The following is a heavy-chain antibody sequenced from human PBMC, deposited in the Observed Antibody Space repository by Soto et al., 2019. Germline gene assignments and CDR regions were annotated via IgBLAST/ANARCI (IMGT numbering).Heavy chain of an antibody. CDR2: IYYSGST. CDR1: GGSISSGDYY. V-gene: IGHV4-31*03. D-gene: IGHD5-12*01. J-gene: IGHJ5*02. CDR3: ASGLGDGYNLRWFDP. Sequence: PSETLSLTCTVSGGSISSGDYYWSWIRQHPGKGLEWIGYIYYSGSTYYNPSLKSRVTISVDTSKNQFSLKLSSVTAADTAVYYCASGLGDGYNLRWFDPWGQGTLVTVSS.